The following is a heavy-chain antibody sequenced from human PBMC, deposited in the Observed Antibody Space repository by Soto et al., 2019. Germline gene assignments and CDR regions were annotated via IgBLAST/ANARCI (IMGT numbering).Heavy chain of an antibody. D-gene: IGHD4-17*01. CDR2: VRGSGRTT. CDR3: ARAQPTTVKPLGY. J-gene: IGHJ4*02. V-gene: IGHV3-23*04. CDR1: GFSFSNYA. Sequence: EVQLVESGGGLVQPGGSLRLSCAASGFSFSNYAMSWVRQGPGKGLEWVSGVRGSGRTTYYADSVKGRLTISRDNSENTLYLRMNSLRVEDTAVYYCARAQPTTVKPLGYWGQGTLVTVSS.